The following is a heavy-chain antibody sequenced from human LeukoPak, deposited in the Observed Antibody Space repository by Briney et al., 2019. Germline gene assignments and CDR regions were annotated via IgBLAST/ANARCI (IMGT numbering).Heavy chain of an antibody. V-gene: IGHV3-30-3*01. Sequence: PGGSLRLSCAASGFTFSNYAMHWVRQAPGKGLEWVAVISYDGSSESYPDSVKGRFTISRDNSKNMLYLQMSSLTAEDTAVYYCAKDRIAVTDDLDSWGQGTLVTVSS. J-gene: IGHJ4*02. D-gene: IGHD6-19*01. CDR3: AKDRIAVTDDLDS. CDR1: GFTFSNYA. CDR2: ISYDGSSE.